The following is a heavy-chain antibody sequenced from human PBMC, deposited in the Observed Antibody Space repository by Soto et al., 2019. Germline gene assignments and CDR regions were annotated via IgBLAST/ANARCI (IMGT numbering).Heavy chain of an antibody. CDR2: IQYDGSNK. Sequence: PGGSLRLSCAASGFTLSNYVMHWVRQAPGKGLEWVAVIQYDGSNKYYADSVKGRFTISRDNSKNTLNLQMNSLRAEDTAVYYCARRSSSWYFDYWGQGTLVTVSS. D-gene: IGHD6-13*01. CDR1: GFTLSNYV. CDR3: ARRSSSWYFDY. J-gene: IGHJ4*02. V-gene: IGHV3-33*01.